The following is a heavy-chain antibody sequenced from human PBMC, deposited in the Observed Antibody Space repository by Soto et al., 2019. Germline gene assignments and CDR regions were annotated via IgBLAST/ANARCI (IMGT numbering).Heavy chain of an antibody. CDR2: IYYSGST. V-gene: IGHV4-31*03. CDR3: ASILTYRSGWFNDAFDI. Sequence: SETLSLTCTVSGGSISSGCYYWSWIRQHPGKGLEWIGYIYYSGSTYYNPSLKSRVTISVDTSKNQFSLELSSVTAADTAVYYCASILTYRSGWFNDAFDIWGQGTMVTVSS. CDR1: GGSISSGCYY. J-gene: IGHJ3*02. D-gene: IGHD6-19*01.